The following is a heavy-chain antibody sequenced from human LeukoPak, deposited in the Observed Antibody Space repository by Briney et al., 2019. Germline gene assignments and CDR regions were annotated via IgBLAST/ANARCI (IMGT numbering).Heavy chain of an antibody. Sequence: GASLKISCKGSGYSFTSYWIGWVRQMPGTGLEWMGIIYPGDSDTRYSPSFQGQVAISADKSISTAYLQWSSLKASDTAMYYCARLLAAAGTTPYYYYDNMDVWGKGTTVTVSS. CDR1: GYSFTSYW. D-gene: IGHD6-13*01. CDR2: IYPGDSDT. V-gene: IGHV5-51*01. J-gene: IGHJ6*03. CDR3: ARLLAAAGTTPYYYYDNMDV.